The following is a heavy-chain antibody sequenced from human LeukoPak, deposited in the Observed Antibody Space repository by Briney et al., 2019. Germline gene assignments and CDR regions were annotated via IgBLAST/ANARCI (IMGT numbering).Heavy chain of an antibody. CDR2: ILSHGRND. CDR3: ARGLPGGFDY. CDR1: GFTVSSNY. J-gene: IGHJ4*02. Sequence: GGPLGLSCAASGFTVSSNYMSWVRQAPGKGLEWVAGILSHGRNDYYADSVRGRFIITRDNSKNTLFLQMSSLRPEDTAVYFCARGLPGGFDYWGQGTLVTVSS. V-gene: IGHV3-30*03. D-gene: IGHD3-16*01.